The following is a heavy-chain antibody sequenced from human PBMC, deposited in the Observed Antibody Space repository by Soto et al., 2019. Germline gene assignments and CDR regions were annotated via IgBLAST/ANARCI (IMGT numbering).Heavy chain of an antibody. D-gene: IGHD4-17*01. CDR2: IYWDDSK. Sequence: QITLKESGPTLVKPTQTLTLTCTFSGFSLTTARVGVGWIRQPPGEALEWLAVIYWDDSKTYRPSLESRLTITKDSSKNQVALTITNIDALDTASYYCAHAYGGRSLYWGQGTLVTVSS. CDR1: GFSLTTARVG. J-gene: IGHJ4*02. CDR3: AHAYGGRSLY. V-gene: IGHV2-5*02.